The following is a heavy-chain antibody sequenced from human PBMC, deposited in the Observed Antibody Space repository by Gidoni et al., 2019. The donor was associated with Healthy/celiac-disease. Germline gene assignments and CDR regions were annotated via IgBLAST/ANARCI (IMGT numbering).Heavy chain of an antibody. V-gene: IGHV3-33*01. J-gene: IGHJ6*02. Sequence: QVQLVESGGGVVQPGRSLRLSCAASGFTFSSYGMPWVRQAPGKGLEWLAVIWYDGSNKYYADSVKGRFTISRDNSKNTLYLQMNSLRAEDTAVYYCARDGGYYDSSGYYYYYGMDVWGQGTTVTVSS. D-gene: IGHD3-22*01. CDR3: ARDGGYYDSSGYYYYYGMDV. CDR1: GFTFSSYG. CDR2: IWYDGSNK.